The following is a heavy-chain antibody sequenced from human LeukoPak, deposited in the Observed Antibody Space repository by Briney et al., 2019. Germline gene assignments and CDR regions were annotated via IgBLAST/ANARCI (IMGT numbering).Heavy chain of an antibody. CDR1: GFTFSSYS. D-gene: IGHD7-27*01. Sequence: QPGGSLRLSCAASGFTFSSYSMNWVRQAPGKGLEWLSYISSSSNIIYYADSVKVRFTISRDNAKNSLYLKMNSLRAEDTAVYYCARGATGDRLGYLGQGSLVTVSS. CDR3: ARGATGDRLGY. CDR2: ISSSSNII. J-gene: IGHJ4*02. V-gene: IGHV3-48*01.